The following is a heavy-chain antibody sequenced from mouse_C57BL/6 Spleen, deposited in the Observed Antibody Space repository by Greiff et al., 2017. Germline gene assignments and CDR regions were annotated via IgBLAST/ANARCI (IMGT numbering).Heavy chain of an antibody. D-gene: IGHD1-1*01. J-gene: IGHJ1*03. CDR2: IYPGDGDT. CDR3: ARYLYYGSSYRYFDV. V-gene: IGHV1-80*01. Sequence: QVQLKESGAELVKPGASVKISCKASGYAFSSYWMNWVKQRPGKGLEWIGQIYPGDGDTNYNGKFKGKATLTADKSSSTAYMQLSSLTSEDSAVYFCARYLYYGSSYRYFDVWGTGTTVTVSS. CDR1: GYAFSSYW.